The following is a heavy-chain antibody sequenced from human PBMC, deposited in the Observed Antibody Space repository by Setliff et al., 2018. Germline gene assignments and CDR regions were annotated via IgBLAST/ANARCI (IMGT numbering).Heavy chain of an antibody. Sequence: ASETLSLTCAAYGGTFSDYYWTWIRQPPGKGLEWIGEINHSGTTNYHPSLRSRVTISVDTSKNQFSLKVTSVTAADTSVYFCARGRNVAARLLDSWGQGALVTVS. V-gene: IGHV4-34*01. CDR3: ARGRNVAARLLDS. J-gene: IGHJ4*02. D-gene: IGHD6-6*01. CDR2: INHSGTT. CDR1: GGTFSDYY.